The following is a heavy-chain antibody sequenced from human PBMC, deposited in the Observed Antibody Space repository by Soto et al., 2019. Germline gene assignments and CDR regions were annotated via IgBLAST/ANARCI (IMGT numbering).Heavy chain of an antibody. CDR2: MHHSGRT. V-gene: IGHV4-31*03. J-gene: IGHJ4*02. CDR1: GVSISSGDYY. CDR3: ARWVEVSLDYFDS. Sequence: TLSLTCTVSGVSISSGDYYWSWIRQNPGKDLEWIGHMHHSGRTHYNPSLKSRVAVSVDTSKNQFSLYLNSVTAADTAVYYCARWVEVSLDYFDSWGQGIPVTVSS.